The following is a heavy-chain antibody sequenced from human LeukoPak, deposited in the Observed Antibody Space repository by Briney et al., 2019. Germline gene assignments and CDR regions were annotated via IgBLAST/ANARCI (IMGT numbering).Heavy chain of an antibody. V-gene: IGHV1-69*05. CDR1: GGTFSSHA. Sequence: SVKVSCKASGGTFSSHAISWVRQAPGQGLEWMGRIIPIFGTANYAQKFQGRVTITTDESTSTAYMELSSLRSEDTAVYYCARASRNYYDSSGTDAFDIWGQGTMVTVSS. CDR2: IIPIFGTA. J-gene: IGHJ3*02. D-gene: IGHD3-22*01. CDR3: ARASRNYYDSSGTDAFDI.